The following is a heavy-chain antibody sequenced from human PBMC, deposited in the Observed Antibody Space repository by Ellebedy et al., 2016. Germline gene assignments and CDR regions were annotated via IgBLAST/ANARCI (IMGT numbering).Heavy chain of an antibody. CDR3: ARDPDGGNPFDY. V-gene: IGHV3-66*01. CDR2: IYSGGST. D-gene: IGHD4-23*01. CDR1: GFTVSSNY. J-gene: IGHJ4*02. Sequence: GGSLRLSCAASGFTVSSNYMSWVRQAPGKGLEWVSVIYSGGSTYYADSVKGRFTISRDNSKNTLYLQMNSLRAEDTAVYYCARDPDGGNPFDYWGQGTLVTVSS.